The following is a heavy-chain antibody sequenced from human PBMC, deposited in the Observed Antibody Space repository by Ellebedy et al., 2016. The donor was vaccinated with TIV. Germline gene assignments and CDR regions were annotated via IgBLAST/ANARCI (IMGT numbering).Heavy chain of an antibody. J-gene: IGHJ6*02. CDR2: INQDGSRI. Sequence: GESLKISCAASGFTFNSYWMSWVRQAPGKGLEWVANINQDGSRIYYVDSVKGRFTISRDNAQNSVYLRMNTLGVEDTAVYHCVRDGAYGDYSPGYYGMDVWGQGTTVTVSS. V-gene: IGHV3-7*03. CDR1: GFTFNSYW. CDR3: VRDGAYGDYSPGYYGMDV. D-gene: IGHD3-22*01.